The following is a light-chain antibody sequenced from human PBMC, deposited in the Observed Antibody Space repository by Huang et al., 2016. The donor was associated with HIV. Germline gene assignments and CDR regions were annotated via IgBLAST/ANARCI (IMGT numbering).Light chain of an antibody. V-gene: IGKV3-15*01. CDR3: QQYNDWPRS. Sequence: EIVMTQSPGTLSVAPGESATLPCRAMQNINTNLAGFQQKPGQAPRLLIYAASTRTADFPDRFSGSGSRTEFTLTISSLQSEDMAVYYCQQYNDWPRSFGQGTKVEIK. CDR1: QNINTN. J-gene: IGKJ1*01. CDR2: AAS.